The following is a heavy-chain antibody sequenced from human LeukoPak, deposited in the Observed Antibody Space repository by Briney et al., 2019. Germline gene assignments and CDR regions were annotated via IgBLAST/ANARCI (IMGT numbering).Heavy chain of an antibody. CDR1: GGSISSYY. CDR2: IYHSGST. Sequence: SETLSLTCTVSGGSISSYYWSWIRQPPGKGLEWIGSIYHSGSTYYNPSLKSRVTISVDTSKNQFSLKLSSVTAADTAVYYCARVETLYSSYGYWGQGTLITVSS. D-gene: IGHD6-19*01. V-gene: IGHV4-38-2*02. CDR3: ARVETLYSSYGY. J-gene: IGHJ4*02.